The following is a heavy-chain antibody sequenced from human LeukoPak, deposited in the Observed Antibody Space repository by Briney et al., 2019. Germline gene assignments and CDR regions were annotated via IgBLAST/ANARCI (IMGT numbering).Heavy chain of an antibody. D-gene: IGHD2-2*01. CDR2: IKHDGSEK. Sequence: GGSLRLSCAASGFTFSSYWMTWVRQAPGKGLEWVANIKHDGSEKYYVDSVKGRFTISRDNAKNSLYLQMNSLRAEDTAVYYCARTLGYCSSTNCFLTFDYWGQGTLVPVSS. V-gene: IGHV3-7*04. CDR1: GFTFSSYW. CDR3: ARTLGYCSSTNCFLTFDY. J-gene: IGHJ4*02.